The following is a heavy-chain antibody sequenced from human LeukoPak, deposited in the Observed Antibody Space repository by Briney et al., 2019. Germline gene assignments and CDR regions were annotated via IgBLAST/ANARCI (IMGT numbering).Heavy chain of an antibody. CDR3: MVVPRSHYYMDV. CDR1: GGSISSSSYY. Sequence: PSETLSLTCIVSGGSISSSSYYWGWIRQPPGKGLEWIGSIYYSGSTYYNPSLKTRITISVDTSKNQLSLELSSVTAADTAVYYCMVVPRSHYYMDVWGKGTTVTVSS. CDR2: IYYSGST. V-gene: IGHV4-39*07. D-gene: IGHD2-15*01. J-gene: IGHJ6*03.